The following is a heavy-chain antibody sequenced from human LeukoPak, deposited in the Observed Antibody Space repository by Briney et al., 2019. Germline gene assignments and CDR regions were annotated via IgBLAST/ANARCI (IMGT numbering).Heavy chain of an antibody. Sequence: GGSLRLSCAASGFTFSSYAMHWVRQAPAKGLEWVAVISYDESNKYYADSVKDRLTISRDNSKNTLYLQKNSLRAEDTAVYYCARDRCTSCYVSGYYFDYWGQGTLVSVST. J-gene: IGHJ4*02. CDR2: ISYDESNK. CDR1: GFTFSSYA. D-gene: IGHD2-2*01. CDR3: ARDRCTSCYVSGYYFDY. V-gene: IGHV3-30-3*01.